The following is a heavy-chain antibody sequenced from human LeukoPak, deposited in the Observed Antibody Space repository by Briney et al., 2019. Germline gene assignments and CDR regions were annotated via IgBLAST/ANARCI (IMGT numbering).Heavy chain of an antibody. CDR1: GGSISSFY. V-gene: IGHV4-4*09. CDR2: LYASGST. CDR3: ARVVNLWSGYRYYCYMDV. J-gene: IGHJ6*03. Sequence: SETLSLTCTVSGGSISSFYWSWIRQSPGKGLEWIGYLYASGSTTFNPSLKSRVTISVDMSNNQFSLRLSSVTAADTAVYYCARVVNLWSGYRYYCYMDVWGKGTTVTVSS. D-gene: IGHD3-3*01.